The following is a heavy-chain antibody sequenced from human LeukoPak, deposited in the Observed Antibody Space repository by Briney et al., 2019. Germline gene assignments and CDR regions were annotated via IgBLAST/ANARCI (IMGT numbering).Heavy chain of an antibody. J-gene: IGHJ4*02. Sequence: PGGSLRLSCAASGFTFSSYAMSWVRQAPGKGLEWVSGISGSGGSTYYADSVKGRFTISRDNSKNTLYLQMNSLRAEDTAVYYCAKAKGLFQLLFYFDYWGRGTLVTVSS. CDR2: ISGSGGST. CDR1: GFTFSSYA. CDR3: AKAKGLFQLLFYFDY. D-gene: IGHD2-2*01. V-gene: IGHV3-23*01.